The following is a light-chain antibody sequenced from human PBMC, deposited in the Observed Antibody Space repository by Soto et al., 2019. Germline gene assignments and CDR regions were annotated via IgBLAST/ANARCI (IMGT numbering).Light chain of an antibody. J-gene: IGLJ3*02. V-gene: IGLV1-40*01. CDR2: GNT. CDR1: SSNIGAGYG. Sequence: QAVVTQPPSVSGAPGQRVTISCTGSSSNIGAGYGVNWYQQLPGTAPKLLIYGNTNRPSGVPDRISGSKSGTSASLAITRLQAEDEADYYCESYDSTLSGSRFGGGTKLTVL. CDR3: ESYDSTLSGSR.